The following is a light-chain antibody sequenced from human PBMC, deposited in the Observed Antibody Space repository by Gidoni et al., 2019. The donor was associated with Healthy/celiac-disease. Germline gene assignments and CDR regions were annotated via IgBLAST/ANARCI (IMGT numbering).Light chain of an antibody. Sequence: EIVLTQSPGTLSLSPGERATLSCRASQSVSSSYLAWYQQKPGHAPRLLIYGASSRATGIPDRFSGSGSGTDFTLTISRLEPEAFAVYYCQQYGSSPMYTFGQGTKLEIK. CDR2: GAS. V-gene: IGKV3-20*01. J-gene: IGKJ2*01. CDR1: QSVSSSY. CDR3: QQYGSSPMYT.